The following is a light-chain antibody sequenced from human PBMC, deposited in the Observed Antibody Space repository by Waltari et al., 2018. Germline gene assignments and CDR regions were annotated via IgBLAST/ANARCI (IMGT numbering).Light chain of an antibody. J-gene: IGKJ1*01. V-gene: IGKV3-11*01. Sequence: EIVFTQSPATLSLSPGERATLSCRASQSVSSYLAWYQQKPGQTPRLLIHDASNRATGIPARFSGSGSGTDFTLTISSLEPEDSAVYYCQHRISWPPWTFGQGTKVEIK. CDR2: DAS. CDR3: QHRISWPPWT. CDR1: QSVSSY.